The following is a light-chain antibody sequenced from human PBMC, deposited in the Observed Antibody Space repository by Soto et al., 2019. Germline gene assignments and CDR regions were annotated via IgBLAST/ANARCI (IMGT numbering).Light chain of an antibody. Sequence: DIQMTQSPSSLSASVGDRFTITCLASQSISNDLNWYRQKPGKAPKLLIYAASSLQSGVPSGFSGSGSGTDFTLTISSLQPEDFATYYCQQSYSIPLTFGQGTRLEIK. V-gene: IGKV1-39*01. CDR3: QQSYSIPLT. CDR2: AAS. CDR1: QSISND. J-gene: IGKJ5*01.